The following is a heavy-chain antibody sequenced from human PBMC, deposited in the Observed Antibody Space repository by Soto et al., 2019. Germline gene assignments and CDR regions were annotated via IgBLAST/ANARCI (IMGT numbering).Heavy chain of an antibody. D-gene: IGHD3-22*01. CDR1: GFTVSSNY. CDR2: IYSGGST. Sequence: RLSGAASGFTVSSNYMSWVRQAPAKGLEWVSVIYSGGSTHYADSVKGRFTISRDNSKNTLYLQMNSLRAEDTAVYYCASPSYYYDSSGYVYWGQGXLVTVSS. J-gene: IGHJ4*02. V-gene: IGHV3-53*01. CDR3: ASPSYYYDSSGYVY.